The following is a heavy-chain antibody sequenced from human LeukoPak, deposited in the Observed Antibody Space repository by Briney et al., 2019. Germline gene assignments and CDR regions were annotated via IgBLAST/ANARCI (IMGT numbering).Heavy chain of an antibody. V-gene: IGHV1-69*06. J-gene: IGHJ4*02. Sequence: WASVKVSCKVSGNTFSSYSINWVRQAPGQGLEWMGGIIPMFGTPKYAQKFQDRVIITADKSRSTGYMELSSLRSEDTAVYYCARAPYGAFDSWGQGTLVTVSS. D-gene: IGHD3-10*01. CDR1: GNTFSSYS. CDR3: ARAPYGAFDS. CDR2: IIPMFGTP.